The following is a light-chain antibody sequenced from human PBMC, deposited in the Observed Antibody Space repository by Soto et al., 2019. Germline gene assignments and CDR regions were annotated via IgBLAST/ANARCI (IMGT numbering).Light chain of an antibody. CDR2: GAS. J-gene: IGKJ3*01. V-gene: IGKV3-20*01. CDR1: QSVSSSY. CDR3: QQYGSSIT. Sequence: IVLTQSPGTLSLSPGERATLSCRAGQSVSSSYLAWYQQKPGQAPRLLIYGASSRATGIPDRFSGSGSGTDFTLTISRLEPEDFAVYYCQQYGSSITFGPGTKVDIK.